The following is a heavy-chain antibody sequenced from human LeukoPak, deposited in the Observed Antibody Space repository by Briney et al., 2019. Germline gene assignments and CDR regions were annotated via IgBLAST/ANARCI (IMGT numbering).Heavy chain of an antibody. J-gene: IGHJ6*02. V-gene: IGHV1-46*01. CDR3: ARGSSQAVAGTGYYYGMDV. CDR2: INPSGGST. Sequence: ASVKVSCTASGYTFTSYYMHWVRQAPGQGLEWMGIINPSGGSTSYAQKFQGRVTMTRDTSTSTVYMELSSLRSEDTAVYYCARGSSQAVAGTGYYYGMDVWGQGTTVTVSS. D-gene: IGHD6-19*01. CDR1: GYTFTSYY.